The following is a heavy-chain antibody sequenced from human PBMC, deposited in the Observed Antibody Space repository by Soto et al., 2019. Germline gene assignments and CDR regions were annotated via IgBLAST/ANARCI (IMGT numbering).Heavy chain of an antibody. Sequence: KISCKGSGCTFTRYWIGWVRQMPGEGLEWMGVIYPSDSDIRYSPSLQGKVTISADKSITTAYLQGSSLKAADTAMYYCVRSGTSAGRFSDYWGQGTLVTVSS. V-gene: IGHV5-51*01. CDR1: GCTFTRYW. D-gene: IGHD2-8*02. CDR3: VRSGTSAGRFSDY. J-gene: IGHJ4*02. CDR2: IYPSDSDI.